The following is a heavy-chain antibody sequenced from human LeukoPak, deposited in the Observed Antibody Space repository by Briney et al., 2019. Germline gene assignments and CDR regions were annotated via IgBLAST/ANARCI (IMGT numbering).Heavy chain of an antibody. J-gene: IGHJ6*03. D-gene: IGHD3-16*01. CDR2: MNPNSGNT. V-gene: IGHV1-8*01. Sequence: ASVKVSCKASGYTFTSYDIIWVRQATGQGLEWMGWMNPNSGNTGYAQKLQGRVTMTTDTSTSTAYMELRSLRSDDTAVYYCARDRGSYYYYYYMDVWGKGTTVTISS. CDR1: GYTFTSYD. CDR3: ARDRGSYYYYYYMDV.